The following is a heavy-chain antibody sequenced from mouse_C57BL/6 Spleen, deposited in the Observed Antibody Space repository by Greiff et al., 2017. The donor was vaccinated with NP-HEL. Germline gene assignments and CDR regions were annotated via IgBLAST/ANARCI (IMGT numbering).Heavy chain of an antibody. Sequence: EVQGVESGGGLVKPGGSLKLSCAASGFTFSSYAMSWVRQTPEKRLEWVATISDGGSYTYYPDNVKGRFTISRDNAKNNLYLQMSHLKSEDTAMYYCARALTGTRAMDYWGQGTSVTVSS. CDR1: GFTFSSYA. J-gene: IGHJ4*01. V-gene: IGHV5-4*01. CDR2: ISDGGSYT. D-gene: IGHD4-1*01. CDR3: ARALTGTRAMDY.